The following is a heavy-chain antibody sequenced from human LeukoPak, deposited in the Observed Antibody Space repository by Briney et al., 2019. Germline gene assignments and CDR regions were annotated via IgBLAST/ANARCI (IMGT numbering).Heavy chain of an antibody. J-gene: IGHJ4*02. CDR2: VHYGGST. CDR1: GGSISSSDYY. D-gene: IGHD3-22*01. V-gene: IGHV4-39*01. CDR3: ARHYDISRYYYSFDY. Sequence: SETLSLTCTVSGGSISSSDYYWGWIRQPPGKGLEWIGSVHYGGSTYYNPSLKRGVTISADASKNQFSLKLTSVTAADTAVYFCARHYDISRYYYSFDYWGQGTLVTVSS.